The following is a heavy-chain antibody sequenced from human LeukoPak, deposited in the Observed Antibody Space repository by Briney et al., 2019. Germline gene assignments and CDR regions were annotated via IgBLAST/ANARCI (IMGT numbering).Heavy chain of an antibody. J-gene: IGHJ4*02. Sequence: SETLSLTCTVSGGSISSSGYYWGWIRQPPGKGLEWIGSVDYTGITSHSPSLKSRVTISVDTSKNQFSLKLSSVTAADTAVYYCARDLTIFGVVIRYFDYWGQGTLVTVSS. D-gene: IGHD3-3*01. V-gene: IGHV4-39*07. CDR3: ARDLTIFGVVIRYFDY. CDR2: VDYTGIT. CDR1: GGSISSSGYY.